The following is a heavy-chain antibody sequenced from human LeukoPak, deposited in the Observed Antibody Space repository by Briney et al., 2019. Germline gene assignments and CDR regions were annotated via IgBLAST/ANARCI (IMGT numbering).Heavy chain of an antibody. J-gene: IGHJ5*02. V-gene: IGHV1-58*02. Sequence: GASVKVSCKASGFTFTSSAMQWVRQARGQRLEWIGWIVVGSGNTNYAQKFQERVTITRDMSTSTAYMELSSLRSEDTAVYYCAAEYNWNYAIGWFDPWGQGTLVTVSS. CDR1: GFTFTSSA. CDR2: IVVGSGNT. CDR3: AAEYNWNYAIGWFDP. D-gene: IGHD1-7*01.